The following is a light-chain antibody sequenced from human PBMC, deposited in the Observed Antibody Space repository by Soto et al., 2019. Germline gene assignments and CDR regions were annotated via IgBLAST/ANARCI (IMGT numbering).Light chain of an antibody. V-gene: IGKV3-11*01. Sequence: EIVLTQSPVTLSLSSGERATLSCRASQSINNYLAWYQQKPGQPPRLLIYDASNRATAIPVRFSGSGSGTDFTLTISSLEPEDSAVYYCQYRGIWPPGATFGGGTKVEIK. CDR1: QSINNY. J-gene: IGKJ4*01. CDR2: DAS. CDR3: QYRGIWPPGAT.